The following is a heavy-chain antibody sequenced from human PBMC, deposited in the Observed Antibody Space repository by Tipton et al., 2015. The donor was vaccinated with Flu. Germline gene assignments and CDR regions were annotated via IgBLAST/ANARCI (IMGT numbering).Heavy chain of an antibody. CDR3: ARSGNYPLDF. J-gene: IGHJ4*02. CDR1: GFTFSDYY. V-gene: IGHV3-11*01. D-gene: IGHD5-24*01. CDR2: ISATGNTQ. Sequence: SLRLSCAASGFTFSDYYMSWIRQAPGKGLEWVSYISATGNTQYYADSVRGRFTISRDNAKNSLYLQMSNLRAEDTAVFYCARSGNYPLDFWGQGTLVTVSS.